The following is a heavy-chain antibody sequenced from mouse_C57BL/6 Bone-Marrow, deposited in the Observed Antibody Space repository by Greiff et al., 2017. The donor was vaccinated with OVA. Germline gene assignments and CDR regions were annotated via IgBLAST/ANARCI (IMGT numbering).Heavy chain of an antibody. CDR2: IDPENGAT. Sequence: VQLQQSGAELVRPGASVKLSCTASGFNIKDDYMHWVKQRPEQGLEWIGWIDPENGATEYASKFQGKATITADTSSNTAYLQLSSLTSEDTAVYYCTFYSNYAFYYWGQGTTLTVSS. V-gene: IGHV14-4*01. D-gene: IGHD2-5*01. CDR1: GFNIKDDY. CDR3: TFYSNYAFYY. J-gene: IGHJ2*01.